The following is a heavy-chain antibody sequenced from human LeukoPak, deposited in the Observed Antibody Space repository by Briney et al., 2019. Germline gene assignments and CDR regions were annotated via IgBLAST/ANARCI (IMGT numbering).Heavy chain of an antibody. CDR2: INHSGST. CDR1: GGSFSGYY. J-gene: IGHJ4*02. Sequence: SETLSLTCAVYGGSFSGYYWNWIRQPPGKGLEWIGEINHSGSTNYNPSLKSRVTISVDTSKNQFSLKLSSVTAADTAIYYCARDAKYYYGSRTYFFFEYWGQGTLLSVSS. V-gene: IGHV4-34*01. D-gene: IGHD3-10*01. CDR3: ARDAKYYYGSRTYFFFEY.